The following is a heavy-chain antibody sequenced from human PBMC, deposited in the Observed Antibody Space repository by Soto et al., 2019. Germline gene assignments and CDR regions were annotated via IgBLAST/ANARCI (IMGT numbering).Heavy chain of an antibody. Sequence: LRLSCAASGFTFRDYAMNWVRQVPGKGLEWVSDISGNGNDARYADSVKGRFSISRDNSRNTLYLHLNRLRVDDTAVYYCGKERRGSGWSVRNFWGQGTLVTVSS. CDR2: ISGNGNDA. D-gene: IGHD6-19*01. CDR1: GFTFRDYA. V-gene: IGHV3-23*01. J-gene: IGHJ4*02. CDR3: GKERRGSGWSVRNF.